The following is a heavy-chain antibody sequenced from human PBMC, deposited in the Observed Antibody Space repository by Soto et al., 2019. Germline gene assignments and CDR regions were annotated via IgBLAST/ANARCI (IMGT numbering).Heavy chain of an antibody. CDR3: ARFPSDYDILTGYPLYYYYGMDV. CDR1: GGSISSSTYY. J-gene: IGHJ6*02. D-gene: IGHD3-9*01. V-gene: IGHV4-39*07. CDR2: FFIGGNT. Sequence: PSETLSLTCTVSGGSISSSTYYWGWMRQPPGKGLEWIASFFIGGNTYYNPSLKSRVTISVDTSKNQFSLKLSSVTAADTAVYYCARFPSDYDILTGYPLYYYYGMDVWGQGTTVTVSS.